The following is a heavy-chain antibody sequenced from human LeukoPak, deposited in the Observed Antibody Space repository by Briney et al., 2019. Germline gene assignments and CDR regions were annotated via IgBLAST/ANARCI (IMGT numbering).Heavy chain of an antibody. CDR3: AREGLGELSLDC. J-gene: IGHJ4*02. D-gene: IGHD3-16*01. CDR2: ISTDNGDT. CDR1: GYTFTSYG. Sequence: ASVKVSCKASGYTFTSYGISWVRQAPGQGLEWMGWISTDNGDTTCAQKFQGRVTMTTDTSTGTAYMELGSLRSDDTAVYYCAREGLGELSLDCWGQGTLVTVSS. V-gene: IGHV1-18*01.